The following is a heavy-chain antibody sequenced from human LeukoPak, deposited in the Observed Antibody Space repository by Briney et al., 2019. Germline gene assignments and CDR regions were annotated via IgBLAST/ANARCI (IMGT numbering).Heavy chain of an antibody. D-gene: IGHD2-21*02. V-gene: IGHV1-18*01. CDR2: ISAYNGNT. CDR3: ARVPYCGGDCYYGVTLDY. Sequence: ASVKVSCKASGYTFTSYGISWVRQAPGQGLEWMGCISAYNGNTNYAQKLQGRVTMTTDTSTSTAYMELRSLRSDDTAMYYCARVPYCGGDCYYGVTLDYWGQGTLVIVSS. J-gene: IGHJ4*02. CDR1: GYTFTSYG.